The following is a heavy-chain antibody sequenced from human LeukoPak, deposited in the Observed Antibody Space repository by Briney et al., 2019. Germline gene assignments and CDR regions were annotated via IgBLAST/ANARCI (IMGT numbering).Heavy chain of an antibody. V-gene: IGHV4-4*07. CDR3: ARVGSGWSFDY. Sequence: PSETLSLTCTVAGGSISSYYWSWIRQPAGRGLEWIGRIQTSGSTNYNPSLKSRVTMSVDTSKNKFSLKVNSVTAADTAVYYCARVGSGWSFDYWGQGTLVTVSS. CDR1: GGSISSYY. CDR2: IQTSGST. J-gene: IGHJ4*02. D-gene: IGHD6-19*01.